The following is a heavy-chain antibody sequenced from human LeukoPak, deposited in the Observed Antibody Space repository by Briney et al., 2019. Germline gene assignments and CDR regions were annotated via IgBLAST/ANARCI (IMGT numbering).Heavy chain of an antibody. CDR1: GYTFTSYG. D-gene: IGHD3-22*01. CDR3: ARERPIHYCDSSGYYPAFHRRIDY. Sequence: GASVKVSCKASGYTFTSYGISWVRQAPGQGLEWMGWISAYNGNTNYAQKLQGRVTMTTDTSTSTAYMELRSLRSDDTAVYYCARERPIHYCDSSGYYPAFHRRIDYWGQGTLVTVSS. J-gene: IGHJ4*02. CDR2: ISAYNGNT. V-gene: IGHV1-18*01.